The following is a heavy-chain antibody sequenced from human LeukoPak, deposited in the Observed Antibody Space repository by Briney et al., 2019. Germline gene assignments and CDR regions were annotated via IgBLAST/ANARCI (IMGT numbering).Heavy chain of an antibody. D-gene: IGHD2-2*01. CDR3: AEAYCSSTSCSTLFDY. Sequence: GASVKVSCKASGGTFISYAISWVRQAPGQGLEWMGGIIPIFGTANYAQKFQGRVTITADESTSTAYMELSGLRSEDTAVYYCAEAYCSSTSCSTLFDYWGQGTLVTVSS. J-gene: IGHJ4*02. CDR1: GGTFISYA. CDR2: IIPIFGTA. V-gene: IGHV1-69*13.